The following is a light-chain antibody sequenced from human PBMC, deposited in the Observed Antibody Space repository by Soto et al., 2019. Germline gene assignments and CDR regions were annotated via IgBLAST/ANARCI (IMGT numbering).Light chain of an antibody. CDR2: GAS. J-gene: IGKJ4*01. Sequence: EIGLTQSPGTLSLSPGERATLSCRASQSVSSSYLAWYQQKPGQAPMLLIYGASSRATGIPDRFSGSGSGTDFTLTISRLEPEELAVYYWQQYGSSPLTFGGGTKVEIK. V-gene: IGKV3-20*01. CDR1: QSVSSSY. CDR3: QQYGSSPLT.